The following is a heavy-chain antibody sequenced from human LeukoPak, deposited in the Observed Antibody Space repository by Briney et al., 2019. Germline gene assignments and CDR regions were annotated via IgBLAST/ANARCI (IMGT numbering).Heavy chain of an antibody. V-gene: IGHV5-51*01. Sequence: GESLKISCKGSGYSFTSYWIGWVRQMPGKGLEWMGIIYPGDSDTRYSPSFQGQVTISADKSISTAYLQWSSLKASDTAMYYCARPPGLVCSSTSCSTSHDDYWGQGTLVTVSS. CDR3: ARPPGLVCSSTSCSTSHDDY. J-gene: IGHJ4*02. CDR1: GYSFTSYW. CDR2: IYPGDSDT. D-gene: IGHD2-2*01.